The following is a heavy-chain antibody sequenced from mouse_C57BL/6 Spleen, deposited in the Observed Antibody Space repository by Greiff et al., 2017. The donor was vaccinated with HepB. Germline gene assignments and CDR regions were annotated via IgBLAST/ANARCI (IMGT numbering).Heavy chain of an antibody. CDR3: ASGGNRVYFDY. J-gene: IGHJ2*01. Sequence: QVQLQQPGAELVKPGASVKLSCKASGYTFTSYWMQWVKQRPGQGLEWIGEIDPSDSYTNYNQKFKDKATLTVDTSSSTAYMQLSSLTSEDSAVYYCASGGNRVYFDYWGQGTTLTVSS. CDR1: GYTFTSYW. CDR2: IDPSDSYT. V-gene: IGHV1-50*01. D-gene: IGHD2-1*01.